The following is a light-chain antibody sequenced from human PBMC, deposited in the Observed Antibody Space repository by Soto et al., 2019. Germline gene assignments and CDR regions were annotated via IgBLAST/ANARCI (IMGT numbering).Light chain of an antibody. CDR3: HQDENWPQT. Sequence: ELVMTQSPATLSVSPGERATLSCRASQSISSNLAWYQQKLGQAPRLLIYRASTRATGIPARFSGSGSWTEFNLTISSLQSEYVALDDCHQDENWPQTFGQGTKVEI. CDR2: RAS. CDR1: QSISSN. J-gene: IGKJ1*01. V-gene: IGKV3-15*01.